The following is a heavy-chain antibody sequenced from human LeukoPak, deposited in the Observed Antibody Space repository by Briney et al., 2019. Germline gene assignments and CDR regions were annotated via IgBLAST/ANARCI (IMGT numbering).Heavy chain of an antibody. J-gene: IGHJ4*02. Sequence: SETLSLTCTVSGGSISSSSYYWGWIRQPPGKGLEWIGSIYYSGSTYYNPSLKRRGTISVATSKNKFPLKLSSVTAADTAVYYCARQLHYLEVFGYWGQGTLVTVSS. CDR2: IYYSGST. CDR3: ARQLHYLEVFGY. D-gene: IGHD3-3*01. CDR1: GGSISSSSYY. V-gene: IGHV4-39*01.